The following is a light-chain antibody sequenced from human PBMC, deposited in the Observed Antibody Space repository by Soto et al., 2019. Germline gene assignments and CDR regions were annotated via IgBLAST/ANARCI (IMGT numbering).Light chain of an antibody. J-gene: IGLJ3*02. CDR1: SYKIGAGYD. Sequence: QSVLTQPPSVSGAPGQRVTISCTGSSYKIGAGYDVHWYQQLPGTAPKLLIYGTSNRPSGVPDRFAGSKSGTSASLAITGLRAEDEADYYCQSYHSRRSGGVFGGGTTLPVL. CDR3: QSYHSRRSGGV. CDR2: GTS. V-gene: IGLV1-40*01.